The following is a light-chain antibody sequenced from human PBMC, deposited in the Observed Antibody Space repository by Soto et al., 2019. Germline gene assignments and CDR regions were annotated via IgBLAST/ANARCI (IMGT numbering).Light chain of an antibody. Sequence: QSALTQPASVSGSPGQSITISCTGTSSDIGAYNFVSWYQQHPGKAPKLMLYDVNIRPSGVSNRFACSTSGNTASLTISGLQAEDEADYYCTSGTTSTTMIFGGGTKVTVL. J-gene: IGLJ2*01. CDR1: SSDIGAYNF. CDR3: TSGTTSTTMI. V-gene: IGLV2-14*03. CDR2: DVN.